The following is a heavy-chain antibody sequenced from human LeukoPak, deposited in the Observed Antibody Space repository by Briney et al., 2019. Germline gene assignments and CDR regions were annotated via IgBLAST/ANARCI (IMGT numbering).Heavy chain of an antibody. CDR2: IIPIFGTA. V-gene: IGHV1-69*13. D-gene: IGHD4-17*01. Sequence: AASVKVSCTASGGTFSSYAISWVRQAPGQGLEWMGGIIPIFGTANYAQKFQGRVTITADESTSTAYMELSSLRSEDTAVYYCARESLNGAPEGYWGQGTLVTVSS. J-gene: IGHJ4*02. CDR1: GGTFSSYA. CDR3: ARESLNGAPEGY.